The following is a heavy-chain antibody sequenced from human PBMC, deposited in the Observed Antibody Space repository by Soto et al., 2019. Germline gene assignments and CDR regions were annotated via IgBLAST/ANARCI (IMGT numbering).Heavy chain of an antibody. D-gene: IGHD3-10*01. CDR2: INHSGST. Sequence: SETLSLTCAVYGGPFSGYYWSWFRQPPGKGLEWIGEINHSGSTNYNPSLKSRVTISVDTSKNQFSLKLSSVTAADTAVYYCARQRGVLLWFGESSPHGYFDYWGQGTLVTVSS. V-gene: IGHV4-34*01. CDR1: GGPFSGYY. CDR3: ARQRGVLLWFGESSPHGYFDY. J-gene: IGHJ4*02.